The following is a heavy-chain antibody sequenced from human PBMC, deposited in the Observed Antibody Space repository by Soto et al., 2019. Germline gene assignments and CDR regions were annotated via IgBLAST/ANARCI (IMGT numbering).Heavy chain of an antibody. Sequence: SVKVSCKASGGTFSIYAISCVLQSPLQWLDWMGGIIPIFGTANYAQKFQGRVTITADESTSTAYMELSSLRSGDTAVYYCARVTTYLSREYYFDYWGQGTLVTVSS. CDR1: GGTFSIYA. J-gene: IGHJ4*02. D-gene: IGHD4-17*01. CDR3: ARVTTYLSREYYFDY. V-gene: IGHV1-69*13. CDR2: IIPIFGTA.